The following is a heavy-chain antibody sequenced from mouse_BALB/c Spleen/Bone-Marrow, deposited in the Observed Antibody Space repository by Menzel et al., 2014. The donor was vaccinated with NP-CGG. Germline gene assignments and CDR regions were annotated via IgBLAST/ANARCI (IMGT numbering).Heavy chain of an antibody. CDR1: GYAFSSYW. Sequence: VQLQQSGAELVRPGSSVKISCKASGYAFSSYWMNWVKQRPGQGLEWIEQIYPGDGDTNYNGKFKGKATLTADKSSSTAYMQLSSLTSEDSAVYFCARQYGNYFDYWGQGTTLTVSS. V-gene: IGHV1-80*01. CDR3: ARQYGNYFDY. CDR2: IYPGDGDT. D-gene: IGHD2-10*02. J-gene: IGHJ2*01.